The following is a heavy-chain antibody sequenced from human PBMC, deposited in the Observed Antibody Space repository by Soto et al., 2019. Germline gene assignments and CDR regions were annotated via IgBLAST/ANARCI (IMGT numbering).Heavy chain of an antibody. J-gene: IGHJ3*02. Sequence: QVQLQESGPGLVKPSGTLSLTCAVSGGSISSSNWWSWVRQPPGKGLEWFGEIYHSGSTNYNPPLKSRVTISVGQYKNQFALKVSSVPAADTAVYYCARDDMVRGVMAGSIWGQGTMVTVSS. D-gene: IGHD3-10*01. CDR2: IYHSGST. V-gene: IGHV4-4*02. CDR3: ARDDMVRGVMAGSI. CDR1: GGSISSSNW.